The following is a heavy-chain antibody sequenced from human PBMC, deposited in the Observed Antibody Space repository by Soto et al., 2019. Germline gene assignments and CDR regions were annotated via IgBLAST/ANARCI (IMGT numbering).Heavy chain of an antibody. J-gene: IGHJ3*02. CDR2: ISYSGST. CDR3: ARQQWLVLNAFDI. Sequence: SETLSLTCTVSGASITTYYWSWIRQPPGKGLEWIGYISYSGSTDYNPSLKSRVTISFDASKNQISLQVRSATAADAAVYYCARQQWLVLNAFDIWGQGTMVTVSS. D-gene: IGHD6-19*01. CDR1: GASITTYY. V-gene: IGHV4-59*01.